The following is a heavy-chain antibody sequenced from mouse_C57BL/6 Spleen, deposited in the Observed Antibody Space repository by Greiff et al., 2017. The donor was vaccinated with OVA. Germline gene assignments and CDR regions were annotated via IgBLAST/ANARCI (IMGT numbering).Heavy chain of an antibody. J-gene: IGHJ2*01. Sequence: QVQLKQPGAELVRPGSSVKLSCKASGYTFTSYWMDWVKQRPGQGLEWIGNIYPSDSETHYNQKFKDKATLTVDNSSSTAYMQLSSLTSEDSAVYYCARLRVPLDYWGQGTTLTVSS. CDR1: GYTFTSYW. CDR2: IYPSDSET. V-gene: IGHV1-61*01. D-gene: IGHD2-14*01. CDR3: ARLRVPLDY.